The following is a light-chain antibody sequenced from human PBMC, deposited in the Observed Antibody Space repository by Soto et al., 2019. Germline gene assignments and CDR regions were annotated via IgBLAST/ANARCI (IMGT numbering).Light chain of an antibody. V-gene: IGLV4-60*02. CDR2: LEGSGNY. CDR3: KTWDSNNWV. Sequence: QSVLTQSSSASASLGSSVKLTCTLSSGHSSYIIAWHQQQPGKAPRYLMKLEGSGNYNKGSGVPDRFSGSSSGADRYLTISNLQFEDEADYYCKTWDSNNWVFGGGTQLTVL. J-gene: IGLJ3*02. CDR1: SGHSSYI.